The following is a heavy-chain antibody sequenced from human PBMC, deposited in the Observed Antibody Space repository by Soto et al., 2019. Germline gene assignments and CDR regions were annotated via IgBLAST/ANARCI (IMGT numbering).Heavy chain of an antibody. CDR1: RFTFRNYA. CDR3: ARGDREDIAVVIGVRPGEYGVDV. V-gene: IGHV3-30-3*01. J-gene: IGHJ6*02. CDR2: ISYDGGNK. Sequence: QVQLVESGGGVVQPGRSLRLSCAASRFTFRNYAMHWVRQAPGKGLECVAVISYDGGNKFYRDYVKGRFTISRDNSKNTLYLQINSLRYEDTAVYYCARGDREDIAVVIGVRPGEYGVDVWGQGTTVTVSS. D-gene: IGHD2-15*01.